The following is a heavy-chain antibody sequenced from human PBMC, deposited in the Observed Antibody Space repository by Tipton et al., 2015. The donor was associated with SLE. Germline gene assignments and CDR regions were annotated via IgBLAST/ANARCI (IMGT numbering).Heavy chain of an antibody. CDR3: ARVTSIFGVVIVRYFDY. J-gene: IGHJ4*02. CDR1: GYTLSSYG. Sequence: QLVQSGAEVKKPGASVKVSCGASGYTLSSYGISWVRQAPGQGLEWMGWINAYNGNTNYAQKFQGRVTMTTDRSSSTAYMELRSLRSDDTAVYYCARVTSIFGVVIVRYFDYWGQGTLVTVSS. CDR2: INAYNGNT. D-gene: IGHD3-3*01. V-gene: IGHV1-18*01.